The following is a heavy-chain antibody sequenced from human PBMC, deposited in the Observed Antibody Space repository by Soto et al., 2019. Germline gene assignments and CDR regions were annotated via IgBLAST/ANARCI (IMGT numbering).Heavy chain of an antibody. CDR1: GYSFTSYW. CDR2: IYPGDSDT. CDR3: ARIPVRGVPLRFYYYYGMDV. V-gene: IGHV5-51*01. J-gene: IGHJ6*02. D-gene: IGHD3-10*01. Sequence: GESLKISCKGSGYSFTSYWIGWVRQMPGKGLEWMGIIYPGDSDTRYSPSFQGQVTISADKSISTAYLQWSSLKASDTAMYYCARIPVRGVPLRFYYYYGMDVWGQETTVTVSS.